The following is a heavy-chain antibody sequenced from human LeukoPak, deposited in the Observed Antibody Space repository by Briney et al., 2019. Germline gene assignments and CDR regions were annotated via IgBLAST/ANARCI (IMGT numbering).Heavy chain of an antibody. J-gene: IGHJ4*02. CDR1: GFIFGNYA. D-gene: IGHD6-19*01. V-gene: IGHV3-23*01. CDR3: VKGPRPDITVAHTVEN. CDR2: ISSRGDST. Sequence: GGSLRLSCAASGFIFGNYAMSWVRQVPGRGLEWVSTISSRGDSTYVADSVKGRFTISRDNSKNSLYLQMNTVRAEDTAVYYCVKGPRPDITVAHTVENWGQGTLVTVSS.